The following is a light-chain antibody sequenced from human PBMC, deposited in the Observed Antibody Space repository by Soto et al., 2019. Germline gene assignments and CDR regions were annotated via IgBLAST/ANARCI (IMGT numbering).Light chain of an antibody. CDR1: QPFYTH. CDR3: HQRYNWLS. Sequence: IVLKQSPATLSLSPGERATLSCRARQPFYTHLSWYQHKPGQAPRLLIYGVSNRAAGVPARFSGSASGTDFTLTISSLEPEDSAVYYCHQRYNWLSFGGGTKVDI. V-gene: IGKV3-11*01. CDR2: GVS. J-gene: IGKJ4*01.